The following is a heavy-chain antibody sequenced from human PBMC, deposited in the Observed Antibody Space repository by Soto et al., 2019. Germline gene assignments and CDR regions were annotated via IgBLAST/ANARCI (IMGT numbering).Heavy chain of an antibody. CDR1: SGSISSSNW. V-gene: IGHV4-4*02. Sequence: SETLSLTCAVSSGSISSSNWWSWVRQPPGKGLEWIGEIYHSGSTNYNPSLKSRVTISVDKSKNQFSLKLSSVTAADTAVYYCARTLAARNYYFDYWGQGTLVTVSS. D-gene: IGHD6-6*01. CDR3: ARTLAARNYYFDY. CDR2: IYHSGST. J-gene: IGHJ4*02.